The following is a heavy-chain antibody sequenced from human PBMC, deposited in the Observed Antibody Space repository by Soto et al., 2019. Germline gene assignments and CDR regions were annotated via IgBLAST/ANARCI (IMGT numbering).Heavy chain of an antibody. CDR2: IYYSGST. V-gene: IGHV4-31*03. CDR3: ARASYYYDSSGYAPDAFDI. Sequence: SEPLSLTCTVPGGSISSGGYYWSWIRQHPGKGLEWIGYIYYSGSTYYNPSLKSRVTISVDTSKNQFSLKLSSVTAADTAVYYCARASYYYDSSGYAPDAFDIWGQGTMVTVSS. CDR1: GGSISSGGYY. J-gene: IGHJ3*02. D-gene: IGHD3-22*01.